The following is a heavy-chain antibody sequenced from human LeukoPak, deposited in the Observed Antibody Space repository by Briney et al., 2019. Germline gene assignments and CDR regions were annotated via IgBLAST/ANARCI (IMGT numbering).Heavy chain of an antibody. J-gene: IGHJ5*02. Sequence: TGGSLRLSCATSGFTFSNAWMNWVRQAPGKGPEWVGRIRSNSDGGTIDYAAPVKGRFTLSRDDSKTTLYLQMNSLQTEDTAVYYCATDFYDSTWGQGTLVTVSS. CDR1: GFTFSNAW. CDR3: ATDFYDST. D-gene: IGHD3-22*01. CDR2: IRSNSDGGTI. V-gene: IGHV3-15*07.